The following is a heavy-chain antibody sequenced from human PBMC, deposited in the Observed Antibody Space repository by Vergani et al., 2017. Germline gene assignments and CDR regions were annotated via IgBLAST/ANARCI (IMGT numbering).Heavy chain of an antibody. CDR2: INSDGSST. V-gene: IGHV3-74*02. Sequence: VQLVESGGGVVQPGSSLRLSCAASGFTFSSYGMHWVRQAPGKGLEWVSRINSDGSSTSYADSVKGRFTISRDNAKNTLYLQMNSLRAEDTAVYYCARRGYDFLYGYYYYMDVWGKGTTVTVSS. J-gene: IGHJ6*03. CDR1: GFTFSSYG. CDR3: ARRGYDFLYGYYYYMDV. D-gene: IGHD3-3*01.